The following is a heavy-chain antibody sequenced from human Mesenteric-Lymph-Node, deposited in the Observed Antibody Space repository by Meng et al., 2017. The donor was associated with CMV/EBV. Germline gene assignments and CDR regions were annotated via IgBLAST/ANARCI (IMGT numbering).Heavy chain of an antibody. CDR2: ISTYNGDT. CDR1: YTFNNYD. V-gene: IGHV1-18*01. J-gene: IGHJ4*02. CDR3: ARDETTIVVPAATPFHY. D-gene: IGHD2-2*01. Sequence: YTFNNYDISWVRQAPGQGLEWMGRISTYNGDTNYAQRPQGRVTVTTDTSTSTVYMELRSLRSDDTAVYYCARDETTIVVPAATPFHYWGQGTLVTVSS.